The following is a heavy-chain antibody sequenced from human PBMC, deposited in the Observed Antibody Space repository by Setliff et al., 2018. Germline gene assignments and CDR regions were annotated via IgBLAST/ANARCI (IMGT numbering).Heavy chain of an antibody. D-gene: IGHD6-19*01. J-gene: IGHJ3*02. Sequence: ASVKVSCKTSGYIFTNYYILWVRQAPGQGLEWMGWINANTGGTREVQKFQGRVTMTRDTSIDTAYMEVNRLTYDDTAVYYCARVGGYASAWHGIEAFDIWGQGTKVTV. CDR1: GYIFTNYY. V-gene: IGHV1-2*02. CDR2: INANTGGT. CDR3: ARVGGYASAWHGIEAFDI.